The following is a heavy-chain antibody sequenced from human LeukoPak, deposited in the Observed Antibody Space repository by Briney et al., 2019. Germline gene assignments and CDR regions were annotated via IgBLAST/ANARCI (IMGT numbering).Heavy chain of an antibody. CDR2: ISAYNGNT. CDR1: GYTFTIYG. J-gene: IGHJ4*02. Sequence: ASVKVSCKASGYTFTIYGISWVRQAPGQGLEWMGWISAYNGNTNYAQKLQGRVTMTTDTSTSTAYMELRSLRSDDTAVYYCARGAGYCSSTSCYVFDYWGQGTLVTVSS. D-gene: IGHD2-2*01. CDR3: ARGAGYCSSTSCYVFDY. V-gene: IGHV1-18*01.